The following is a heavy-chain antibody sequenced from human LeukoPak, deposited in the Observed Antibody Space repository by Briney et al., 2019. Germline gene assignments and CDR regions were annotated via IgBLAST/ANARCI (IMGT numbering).Heavy chain of an antibody. CDR3: AKDTNYDFWSGLFDY. D-gene: IGHD3-3*01. J-gene: IGHJ4*02. CDR2: ISGSGGST. Sequence: GGSLRLSCAASGFTFSSYAMGWVRQAPGKGLEWVSAISGSGGSTYYADSVKGRFTISRDNSKNTLYLQMNSLRAEDTAVYYCAKDTNYDFWSGLFDYWGQGTLVTVSS. CDR1: GFTFSSYA. V-gene: IGHV3-23*01.